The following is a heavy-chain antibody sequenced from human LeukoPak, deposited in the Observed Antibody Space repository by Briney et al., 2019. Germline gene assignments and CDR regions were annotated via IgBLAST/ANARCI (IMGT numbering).Heavy chain of an antibody. J-gene: IGHJ5*02. CDR2: IKQDGSEK. CDR3: AREHERGYDTEDWFDP. Sequence: GGSLRLSCAASGFTISSYWMRWVRQAPGKGLEGVANIKQDGSEKYYVDSVKGRFTISRDNAKNSLYLRMCRLRAEDTAVYYCAREHERGYDTEDWFDPCGQGTLVT. V-gene: IGHV3-7*01. CDR1: GFTISSYW. D-gene: IGHD6-13*01.